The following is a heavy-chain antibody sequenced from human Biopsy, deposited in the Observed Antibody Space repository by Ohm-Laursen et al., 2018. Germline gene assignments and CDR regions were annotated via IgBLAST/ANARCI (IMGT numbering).Heavy chain of an antibody. Sequence: SVKASCNASGYTFTDYYIHWVRQSPGQGLEWMGWINPNSGATNSAQKFRDRVTLTRDTSISAVYIDLRRLKSDDAAIYYCARDRMTDVFGGPTRTDVFDSWGQGTPVTVSS. V-gene: IGHV1-2*02. D-gene: IGHD3-10*01. CDR3: ARDRMTDVFGGPTRTDVFDS. J-gene: IGHJ4*02. CDR1: GYTFTDYY. CDR2: INPNSGAT.